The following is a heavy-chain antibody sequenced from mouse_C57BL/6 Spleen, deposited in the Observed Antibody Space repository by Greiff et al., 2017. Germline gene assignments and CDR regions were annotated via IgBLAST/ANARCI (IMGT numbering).Heavy chain of an antibody. CDR1: GFTFSSYG. V-gene: IGHV5-6*02. Sequence: EVMLVESGGDLVKPGGSLKLSCAASGFTFSSYGMSWVRQTPDKRLEWVATISSGGSYTYYPDSVKGRFTISRDNAKNTLYLQMSSLKSEDTAMYYCARSGDGRYFDVWGTGTTVTVSS. CDR2: ISSGGSYT. J-gene: IGHJ1*03. D-gene: IGHD3-1*01. CDR3: ARSGDGRYFDV.